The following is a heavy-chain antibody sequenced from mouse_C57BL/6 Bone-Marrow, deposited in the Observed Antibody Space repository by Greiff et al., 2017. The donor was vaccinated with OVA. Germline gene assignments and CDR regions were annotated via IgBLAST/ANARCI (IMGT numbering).Heavy chain of an antibody. D-gene: IGHD2-5*01. J-gene: IGHJ3*01. V-gene: IGHV5-9-1*02. CDR3: KMAYYSNSFAY. CDR1: GFTFSSYA. Sequence: EVKLVESGEGLVKPGGSLKLSCAASGFTFSSYAMSWVRQTPEKRLEWVAYISSGGDYIYYADTVKGRFTISRDNARNTLYLQMSSLKSEDTAMYYCKMAYYSNSFAYWGQGTLVTVSA. CDR2: ISSGGDYI.